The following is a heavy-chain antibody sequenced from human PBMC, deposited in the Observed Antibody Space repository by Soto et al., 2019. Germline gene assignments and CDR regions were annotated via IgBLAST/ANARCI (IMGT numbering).Heavy chain of an antibody. D-gene: IGHD6-6*01. J-gene: IGHJ4*02. CDR3: AKDRGSLYTSSSPLDF. CDR2: ISASGGST. Sequence: HPGGSLRLSCAASGFTFTNYAMTWVRQAPGKGLEWVSGISASGGSTYYADSVKGRFTISRDNSKNTLFLQMNSLRAEDTALYYCAKDRGSLYTSSSPLDFWGQGTLVTVSS. V-gene: IGHV3-23*01. CDR1: GFTFTNYA.